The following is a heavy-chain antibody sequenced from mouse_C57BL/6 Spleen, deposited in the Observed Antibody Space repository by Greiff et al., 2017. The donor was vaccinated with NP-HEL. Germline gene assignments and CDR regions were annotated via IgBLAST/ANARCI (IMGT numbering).Heavy chain of an antibody. Sequence: EVKLMESGPGLVKPSQSLSLTCSVTGYSITSGYYWNWIRQFPGNKLEWMGYISYDGSNNYNPSLKNRISITRDTSKNQFFLKLNSVTTEDTATYYCARPYYYGSSFPSYWYFDVWGTGTTVTVSS. J-gene: IGHJ1*03. CDR3: ARPYYYGSSFPSYWYFDV. CDR2: ISYDGSN. V-gene: IGHV3-6*01. CDR1: GYSITSGYY. D-gene: IGHD1-1*01.